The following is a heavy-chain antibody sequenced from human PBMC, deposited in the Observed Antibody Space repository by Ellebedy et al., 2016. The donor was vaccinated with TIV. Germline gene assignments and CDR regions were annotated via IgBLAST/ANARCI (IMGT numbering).Heavy chain of an antibody. CDR2: TYYRSKWYN. J-gene: IGHJ6*02. Sequence: SETLSLTCAISGDSVSSNSATWNWIRQSPSRGLEWLGRTYYRSKWYNDFAVSVNSRIIINPNTSKNQFFLQLNSVTPEDTALYYCARGHKSPYYYDMDVWGQGTTVTVSS. CDR3: ARGHKSPYYYDMDV. V-gene: IGHV6-1*01. CDR1: GDSVSSNSAT.